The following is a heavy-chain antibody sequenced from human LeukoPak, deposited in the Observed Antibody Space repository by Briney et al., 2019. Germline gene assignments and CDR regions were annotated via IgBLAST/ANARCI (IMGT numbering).Heavy chain of an antibody. CDR1: GGSFSGYY. CDR3: ARVHSGYDV. CDR2: INHSGST. J-gene: IGHJ4*02. Sequence: ASETLPLTCAVYGGSFSGYYWSWIRQPPGKGLEWIGEINHSGSTNYNPSLKSRVTISVDTSKNQFSLKLSSVTAADTAVYYCARVHSGYDVWGQGALVTVSS. V-gene: IGHV4-34*01. D-gene: IGHD5-12*01.